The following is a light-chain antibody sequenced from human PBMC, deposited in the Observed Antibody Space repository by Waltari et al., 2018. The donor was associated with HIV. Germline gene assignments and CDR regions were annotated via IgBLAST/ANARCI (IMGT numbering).Light chain of an antibody. CDR3: RQYQSYSQT. J-gene: IGKJ2*01. V-gene: IGKV1-5*03. CDR1: QTIRSW. CDR2: KAS. Sequence: DLQMTQSLSILSGPVGNNVTRTCRASQTIRSWLAWYQQKPGKAPNLLIYKASNLKSGVPSRFTGSGSGTDYTLTISSLQPDDSATYYCRQYQSYSQTFGQGTKLEIK.